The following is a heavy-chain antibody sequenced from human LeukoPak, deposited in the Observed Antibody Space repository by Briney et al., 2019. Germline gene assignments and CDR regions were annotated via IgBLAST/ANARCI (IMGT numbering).Heavy chain of an antibody. D-gene: IGHD1-1*01. CDR1: RFTFSNYW. CDR2: IKQDGSEK. J-gene: IGHJ6*02. CDR3: AREERESGGWDV. V-gene: IGHV3-7*04. Sequence: GGSLRLSCAASRFTFSNYWMGWVRQAPGKGLEWVANIKQDGSEKNYVGSVKGRFTISRDNAKNSLYLQMNSLRVEDTAVYYCAREERESGGWDVWGQGTTVTVSS.